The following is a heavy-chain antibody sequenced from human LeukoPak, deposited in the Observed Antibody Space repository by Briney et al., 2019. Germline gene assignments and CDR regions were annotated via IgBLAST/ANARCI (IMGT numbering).Heavy chain of an antibody. D-gene: IGHD3-3*01. Sequence: PGGSLRLSCAASGFTFSSYEMNWVRQAPGKGLEWVSSISSSSGYIYYADPVKGRFTISRDNAKNSLYLQMNSLRAEDTAVYYCARARAIFGVVRLIDYWGQGTLVTVSS. CDR1: GFTFSSYE. CDR3: ARARAIFGVVRLIDY. CDR2: ISSSSGYI. J-gene: IGHJ4*02. V-gene: IGHV3-21*01.